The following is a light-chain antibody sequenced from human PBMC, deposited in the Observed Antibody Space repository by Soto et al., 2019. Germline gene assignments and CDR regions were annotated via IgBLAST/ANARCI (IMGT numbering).Light chain of an antibody. CDR3: QAWDSSTVV. CDR2: QDT. Sequence: YELTQPPSVSVSPGQTASITCSGDKLGDKYTSWYHQKPGQSPVLVIYQDTKRPSGIPERFSGSNSGNTATLTISGTQAMDEADYYCQAWDSSTVVFGGGTKLTVL. V-gene: IGLV3-1*01. CDR1: KLGDKY. J-gene: IGLJ2*01.